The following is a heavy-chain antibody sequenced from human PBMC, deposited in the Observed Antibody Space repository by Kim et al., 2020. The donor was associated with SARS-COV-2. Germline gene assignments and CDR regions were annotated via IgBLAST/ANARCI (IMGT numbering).Heavy chain of an antibody. CDR3: ASTGRMVRGAPYGMDV. CDR1: GFTFSSYA. V-gene: IGHV3-23*01. D-gene: IGHD3-10*01. J-gene: IGHJ6*02. CDR2: ISGSGGST. Sequence: GGSLRLSCAASGFTFSSYAMSWVRQAPGKGLEWVSAISGSGGSTYYADSVKGRFTISRDNSKNTLYLQMNSLRAEDTAVYYCASTGRMVRGAPYGMDVWGQGTTVTVSS.